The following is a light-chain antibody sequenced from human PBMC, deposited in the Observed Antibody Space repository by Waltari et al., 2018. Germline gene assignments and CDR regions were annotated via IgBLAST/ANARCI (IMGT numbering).Light chain of an antibody. Sequence: SALTQPASVSGSPGQSITISCTGTSSDVGGYNYVSWYQQHPGKAPKLMIYEVTNRPSGVSYRFSGSKSGNTASLTISGLQAEDEADYYCNSYASSSSYVFGTGTKVTVL. J-gene: IGLJ1*01. CDR2: EVT. CDR1: SSDVGGYNY. CDR3: NSYASSSSYV. V-gene: IGLV2-14*01.